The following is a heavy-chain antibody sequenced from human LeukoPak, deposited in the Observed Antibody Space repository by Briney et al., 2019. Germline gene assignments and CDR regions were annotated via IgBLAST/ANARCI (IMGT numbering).Heavy chain of an antibody. V-gene: IGHV3-30*03. CDR3: AIPYGSGSYHSEYFQH. CDR2: ISYDGSNK. Sequence: PGGSLRLSCAASGFTFSSYGMHWVRQAPGKGLEWVAVISYDGSNKYYADSVKGRFTISRDNSKNTLHLQMNSLRAEDTAVYYCAIPYGSGSYHSEYFQHWGQGTLVTVSS. CDR1: GFTFSSYG. D-gene: IGHD3-10*01. J-gene: IGHJ1*01.